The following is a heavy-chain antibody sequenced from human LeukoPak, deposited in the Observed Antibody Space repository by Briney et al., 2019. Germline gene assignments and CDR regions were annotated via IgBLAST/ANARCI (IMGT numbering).Heavy chain of an antibody. CDR2: ISNDGGNK. V-gene: IGHV3-30-3*01. D-gene: IGHD3-22*01. J-gene: IGHJ4*02. Sequence: GRSLRLSCEASGFTFSSNEMHWVRQAPGKGLEWVTLISNDGGNKYYAESVKGRFTISRDNSKNTLYLQMNSLRAEDTAVYYCARGDYYDSLDYFDYWGQGTLVTVSS. CDR1: GFTFSSNE. CDR3: ARGDYYDSLDYFDY.